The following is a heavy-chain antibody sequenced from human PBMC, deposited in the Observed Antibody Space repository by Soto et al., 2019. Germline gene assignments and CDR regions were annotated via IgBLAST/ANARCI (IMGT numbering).Heavy chain of an antibody. Sequence: EVQLVESGGGLVKPGGSLRLSCAASGFSFSNAWMKWVRQAPGKGLEWVGRIKSEANGGTTDHAAAVKGRFIISRDDSKNMLFLQMDSLRTEDSAVYYCASYPESSARHVDFWGQGTLVTVSS. CDR1: GFSFSNAW. J-gene: IGHJ4*02. CDR2: IKSEANGGTT. CDR3: ASYPESSARHVDF. V-gene: IGHV3-15*07. D-gene: IGHD3-22*01.